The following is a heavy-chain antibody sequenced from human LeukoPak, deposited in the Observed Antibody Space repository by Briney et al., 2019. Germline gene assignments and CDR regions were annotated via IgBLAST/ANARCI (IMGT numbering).Heavy chain of an antibody. J-gene: IGHJ4*02. CDR2: IYSDGRT. CDR3: TRSSRGYNYGYFDY. D-gene: IGHD5-18*01. Sequence: GGSLRLSCAASGFTVSNNYMSWVRQAPGKGLEWVSIIYSDGRTYHVDSVKGRFTISRDNSKNTLFLQMDSLRAEDTAVYYCTRSSRGYNYGYFDYWGQGTLVTVSS. V-gene: IGHV3-66*01. CDR1: GFTVSNNY.